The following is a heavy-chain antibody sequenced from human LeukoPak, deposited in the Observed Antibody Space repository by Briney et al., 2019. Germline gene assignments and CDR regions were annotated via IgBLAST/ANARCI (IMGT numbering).Heavy chain of an antibody. V-gene: IGHV3-74*01. CDR2: INTDGSST. D-gene: IGHD1-14*01. CDR3: ARGSGDKRAYHI. CDR1: GFTFSTDW. J-gene: IGHJ3*02. Sequence: GGSLSLSCAASGFTFSTDWMHWVRHPPGKGLVWVSRINTDGSSTDYADSVKGRFTISRANARNTLYLQMNSLRAEDTAVYYIARGSGDKRAYHIWGQGTMVTVSS.